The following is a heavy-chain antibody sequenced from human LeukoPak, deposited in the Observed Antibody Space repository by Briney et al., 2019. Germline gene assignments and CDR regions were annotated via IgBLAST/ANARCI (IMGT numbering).Heavy chain of an antibody. CDR3: AKGTSSGWYFDY. Sequence: GGSLRLSCAASGFTFSSYGMHWVRQAPGKGLEWVAFIRYDGSNKYYADSVKGRFTISRDNSKNTLYLQMNSLRAEDTAVYYCAKGTSSGWYFDYWGQGALVTVSS. CDR1: GFTFSSYG. J-gene: IGHJ4*02. CDR2: IRYDGSNK. D-gene: IGHD6-19*01. V-gene: IGHV3-30*02.